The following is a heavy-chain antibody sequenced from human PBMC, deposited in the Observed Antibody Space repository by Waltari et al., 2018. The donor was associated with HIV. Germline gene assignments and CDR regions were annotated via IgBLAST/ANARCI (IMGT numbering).Heavy chain of an antibody. CDR2: IDWADDK. J-gene: IGHJ4*02. CDR1: GFSLSTTEMC. V-gene: IGHV2-70*01. D-gene: IGHD3-10*02. CDR3: ARVKYFYVSREYIFDY. Sequence: QVTLRESGPALVKPTQTLTLTCTFAGFSLSTTEMCVSWIRQPPGKALEWLALIDWADDKYYSTSLRNRLTISKDTTKNQVVLTVTNLDPMDTATYYCARVKYFYVSREYIFDYWGQGILVTVSS.